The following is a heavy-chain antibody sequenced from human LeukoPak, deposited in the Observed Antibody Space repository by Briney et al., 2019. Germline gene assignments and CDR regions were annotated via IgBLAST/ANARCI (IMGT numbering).Heavy chain of an antibody. CDR1: GFAFSSYA. CDR3: ADPAGNCSSGSCSSGPFDN. Sequence: PGGSLRLSCAACGFAFSSYAMSWVRQAPGKGLEWVSAISGSGGSTYYADSVKGRFTISRDNSKNTLYLQMNSLRAEDTAVYYFADPAGNCSSGSCSSGPFDNWGQGTLVTVSS. V-gene: IGHV3-23*01. J-gene: IGHJ4*02. CDR2: ISGSGGST. D-gene: IGHD2-15*01.